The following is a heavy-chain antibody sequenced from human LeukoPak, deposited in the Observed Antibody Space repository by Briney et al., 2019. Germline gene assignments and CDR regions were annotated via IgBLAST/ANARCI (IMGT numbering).Heavy chain of an antibody. CDR3: ARDIVVVVAAMDY. CDR1: GFTFSSYA. D-gene: IGHD2-15*01. V-gene: IGHV3-30*04. Sequence: GGSLRLSCAASGFTFSSYAMHWVRQAPGKGLEWAAVISYDGSNKYYADSVKGRFTISRDNSKNTLYLQMNSLRAEDTVVYYCARDIVVVVAAMDYWGQGTLVTVSS. CDR2: ISYDGSNK. J-gene: IGHJ4*02.